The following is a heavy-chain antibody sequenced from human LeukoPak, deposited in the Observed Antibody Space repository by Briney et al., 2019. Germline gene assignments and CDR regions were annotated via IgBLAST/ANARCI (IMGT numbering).Heavy chain of an antibody. J-gene: IGHJ5*02. CDR3: ARGVRFCTGDTCYRWFDP. CDR2: IYSSENT. Sequence: PSETLSLTCTVSGGSISSYYWSWIRQPAGKGLEWIGYIYSSENTYYNPSLNSRVTISVDTSKNQFSLKLSSVTAADTAVYYCARGVRFCTGDTCYRWFDPWGQGTLVTVSS. D-gene: IGHD2-15*01. CDR1: GGSISSYY. V-gene: IGHV4-59*01.